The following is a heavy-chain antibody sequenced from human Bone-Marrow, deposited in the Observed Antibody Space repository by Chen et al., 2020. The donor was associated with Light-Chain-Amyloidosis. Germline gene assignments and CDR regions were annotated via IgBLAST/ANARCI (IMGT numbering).Heavy chain of an antibody. D-gene: IGHD5-12*01. Sequence: EVQQEQSGPEVKKPGESLKIPGKGTGYTFPNYWIGWVRQMPGKGLEWMGVIYPDDSDDRYSPSFEGQVTISADKSITTAYLQWRSLKASDTAMYYCARRRDGYNFDYWGQGTLVTVSS. CDR3: ARRRDGYNFDY. J-gene: IGHJ4*02. V-gene: IGHV5-51*01. CDR2: IYPDDSDD. CDR1: GYTFPNYW.